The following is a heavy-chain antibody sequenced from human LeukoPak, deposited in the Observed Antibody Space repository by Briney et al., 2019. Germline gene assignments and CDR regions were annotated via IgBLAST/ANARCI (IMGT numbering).Heavy chain of an antibody. CDR3: ARVGDMEAFDI. Sequence: GGSLRLSCAASGFTFNNYAMSWVRQAPGKGLEWVSAITDSGGSTYYVDSVKGRFTISRDNSKNTVYLQMNSLRGEDTAVYYCARVGDMEAFDIWGQGTRVTVSS. J-gene: IGHJ3*02. CDR1: GFTFNNYA. D-gene: IGHD3-16*01. CDR2: ITDSGGST. V-gene: IGHV3-23*01.